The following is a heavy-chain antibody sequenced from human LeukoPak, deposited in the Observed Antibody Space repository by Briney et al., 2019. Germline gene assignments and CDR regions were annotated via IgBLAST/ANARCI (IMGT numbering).Heavy chain of an antibody. Sequence: GGSLRLSCEASGFTFSSYAMTWVPQAPGKGLEWVSRIYAGGSATHYADTVKGRFTIPRDNSKKSLYLQMNSRRDEDTAVYYCAKRPSDRSGYYWGAFDMWGQGTMVTVS. V-gene: IGHV3-23*01. J-gene: IGHJ3*02. CDR3: AKRPSDRSGYYWGAFDM. D-gene: IGHD3-22*01. CDR2: IYAGGSAT. CDR1: GFTFSSYA.